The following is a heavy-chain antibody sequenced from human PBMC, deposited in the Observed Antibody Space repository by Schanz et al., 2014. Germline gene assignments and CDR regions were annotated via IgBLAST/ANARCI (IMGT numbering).Heavy chain of an antibody. CDR1: GGTFSSYT. CDR2: IIPILGIA. Sequence: QVQLVQSEAEVKKPGSSVKVSCKASGGTFSSYTISWVRQAPGQGLEWMGRIIPILGIANYAQNFQGRVTITADKSTSTAFLEVNSLRSEDTAVYYCARGRTFDYWGQGTLVTVAS. V-gene: IGHV1-69*02. CDR3: ARGRTFDY. J-gene: IGHJ4*02.